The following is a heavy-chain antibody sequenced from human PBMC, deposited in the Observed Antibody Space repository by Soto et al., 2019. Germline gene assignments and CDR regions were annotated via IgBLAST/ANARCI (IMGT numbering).Heavy chain of an antibody. V-gene: IGHV4-39*01. D-gene: IGHD3-3*01. Sequence: PSETLSLTCSVSGGSITSRSYFWGWIRQPPGKGLEWIGNIYYSGNTYYNPSLKSRVTISVDASQSQFSLELTSVTAADTAVYYCARFRDFSYWFDPWGQGTQVTVSS. CDR2: IYYSGNT. J-gene: IGHJ5*02. CDR1: GGSITSRSYF. CDR3: ARFRDFSYWFDP.